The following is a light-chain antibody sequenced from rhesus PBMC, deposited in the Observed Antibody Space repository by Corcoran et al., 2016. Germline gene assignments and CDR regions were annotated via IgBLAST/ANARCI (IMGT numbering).Light chain of an antibody. CDR1: QGISSW. Sequence: DIQMTQSPSSLSASVGDTVTITCRASQGISSWLAWYQQKPGKAPKLLIYKASSLQSGVPSRFSVSGSWTDFTLTISSLQSEDFATYYWQQYRSRPLTFGGGTKVEIK. CDR3: QQYRSRPLT. V-gene: IGKV1-22*01. J-gene: IGKJ4*01. CDR2: KAS.